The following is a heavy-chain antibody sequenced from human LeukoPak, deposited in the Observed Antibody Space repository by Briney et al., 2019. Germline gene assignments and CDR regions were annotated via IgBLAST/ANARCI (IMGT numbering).Heavy chain of an antibody. J-gene: IGHJ6*03. D-gene: IGHD2-2*01. Sequence: ASVKVSCKASGYTFTDYFLHWVRQAPGQGLEWMGWINPNSGGTNYAQKFQGRVTITADKSTSTAYMELSSLRSEDTAVYYCARAQGRIVVVPAAIPRVSYYYYYMDVWGKGTTVTVSS. CDR2: INPNSGGT. CDR3: ARAQGRIVVVPAAIPRVSYYYYYMDV. V-gene: IGHV1-2*02. CDR1: GYTFTDYF.